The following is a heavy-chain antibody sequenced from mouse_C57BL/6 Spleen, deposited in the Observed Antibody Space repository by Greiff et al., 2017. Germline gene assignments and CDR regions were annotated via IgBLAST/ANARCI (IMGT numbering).Heavy chain of an antibody. CDR2: IYPYNGVS. D-gene: IGHD2-3*01. J-gene: IGHJ4*01. CDR1: GYSFTGYY. CDR3: ARGWSLRGGYEAMDY. V-gene: IGHV1-31*01. Sequence: VQLQQSGPELVKPGASVKISCKASGYSFTGYYMHWVKQSPGNVLDWIGYIYPYNGVSSYNQKFKGKATLTVDKSSSTAYMKLRSLTSEDSAVDYCARGWSLRGGYEAMDYWGQGTSVTVSS.